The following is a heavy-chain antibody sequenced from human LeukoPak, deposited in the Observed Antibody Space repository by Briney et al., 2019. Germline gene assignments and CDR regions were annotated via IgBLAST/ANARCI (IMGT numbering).Heavy chain of an antibody. CDR2: ISGSGGST. CDR3: ARPGYCSGGSCHVAFDI. J-gene: IGHJ3*02. Sequence: GGSLRLSCAASGFTFSIYAMSWVRQAPGKGLEWVSAISGSGGSTYYADSVKGRFTISRDNSKNTLYLQMNSLRAEDTAVYYCARPGYCSGGSCHVAFDIWGQGTMVTVSS. D-gene: IGHD2-15*01. V-gene: IGHV3-23*01. CDR1: GFTFSIYA.